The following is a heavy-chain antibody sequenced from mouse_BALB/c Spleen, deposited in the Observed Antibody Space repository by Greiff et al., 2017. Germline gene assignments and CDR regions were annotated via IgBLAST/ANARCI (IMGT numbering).Heavy chain of an antibody. Sequence: EVKLMESGPGLVKPSQSLSLTCTVTGYSITSDYAWNWIRQFPGNKLEWMGYISYSGSTSYNPSLKSRISITRDTSKNQFFLQLNSVTTEDTATYYCARSGGSSYWYFDVWGAGTTVTVSS. D-gene: IGHD1-1*01. J-gene: IGHJ1*01. CDR2: ISYSGST. CDR1: GYSITSDYA. CDR3: ARSGGSSYWYFDV. V-gene: IGHV3-2*02.